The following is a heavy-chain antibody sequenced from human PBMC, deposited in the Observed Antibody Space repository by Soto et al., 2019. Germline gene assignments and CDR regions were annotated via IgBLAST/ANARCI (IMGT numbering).Heavy chain of an antibody. Sequence: PLVESGGGVVQPGRSLRLSCAASGFTFRNYGIHWVRQAPGKGLEWVALISYDGSNKFYADSVKGRFTISRDNSKNTLYLQMNSLRPEDTAVYYCAKDCCGGGTFYSYGMDVWGQGTTVTVSS. CDR2: ISYDGSNK. J-gene: IGHJ6*02. D-gene: IGHD2-21*01. CDR1: GFTFRNYG. V-gene: IGHV3-30*18. CDR3: AKDCCGGGTFYSYGMDV.